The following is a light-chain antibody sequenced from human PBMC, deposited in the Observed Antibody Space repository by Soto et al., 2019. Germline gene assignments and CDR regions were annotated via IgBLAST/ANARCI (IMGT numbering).Light chain of an antibody. CDR2: DAS. CDR3: QQGHNWPLT. V-gene: IGKV3-15*01. J-gene: IGKJ2*01. Sequence: ETVMTQSPATLSVSPGERATLSCRASQSVGSNLAWYQQKPGQAPRLLICDASTRATGIPARFSGSGSGTEFTLTISSLQSEDFAVYYCQQGHNWPLTFGQGTRLEI. CDR1: QSVGSN.